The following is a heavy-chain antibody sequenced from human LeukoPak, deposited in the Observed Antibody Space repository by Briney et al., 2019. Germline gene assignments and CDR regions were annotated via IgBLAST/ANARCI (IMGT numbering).Heavy chain of an antibody. CDR3: ARDRGEGTAMADY. CDR2: IIPILGIA. J-gene: IGHJ4*02. D-gene: IGHD5-18*01. Sequence: GSSVKVSCTASGGTFSSYAISWVRQAPGQGLEWMGRIIPILGIANYAQKFQGRVTITADKSTSTAYMELSSLRSEDTAVYYCARDRGEGTAMADYWGQGTLVTVSS. CDR1: GGTFSSYA. V-gene: IGHV1-69*04.